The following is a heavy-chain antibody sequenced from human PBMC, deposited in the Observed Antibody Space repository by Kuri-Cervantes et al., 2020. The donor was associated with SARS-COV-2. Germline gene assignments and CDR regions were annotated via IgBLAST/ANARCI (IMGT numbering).Heavy chain of an antibody. Sequence: GGSLRLSCAASGFTFSSYSMNWVRQAPGKGLEWVSSISSSSSYIYYADSVKGRFTISRDNAKNSLYLQMNSLRAEDTAVYYCARDLGKYSSSSVVAFDIWGQGTMVTVSS. V-gene: IGHV3-21*01. J-gene: IGHJ3*02. CDR3: ARDLGKYSSSSVVAFDI. CDR2: ISSSSSYI. CDR1: GFTFSSYS. D-gene: IGHD6-6*01.